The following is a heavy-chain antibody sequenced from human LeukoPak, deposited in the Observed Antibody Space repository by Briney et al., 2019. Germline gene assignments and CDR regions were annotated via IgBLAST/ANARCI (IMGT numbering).Heavy chain of an antibody. J-gene: IGHJ4*02. V-gene: IGHV4-39*07. D-gene: IGHD3-22*01. CDR3: ARFSFAGYYDSSGYYYPLRYFDY. Sequence: SETLSLTCTVSGGSVSSSSYYWGWIRQPPGKGLEWVGSFFYSGNTYYNPSLKSRVTISVDTSKNQFSLKLSSVTAADTAVYYCARFSFAGYYDSSGYYYPLRYFDYWGQGTLVTVSS. CDR2: FFYSGNT. CDR1: GGSVSSSSYY.